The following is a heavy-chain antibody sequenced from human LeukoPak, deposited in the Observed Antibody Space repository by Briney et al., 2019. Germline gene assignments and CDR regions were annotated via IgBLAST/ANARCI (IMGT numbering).Heavy chain of an antibody. CDR3: ATPRGGATTPRFDY. J-gene: IGHJ4*02. V-gene: IGHV3-21*01. CDR2: ISSSSSYI. CDR1: GFTFSSYS. Sequence: GGSLRPSCAASGFTFSSYSMNCVRQAAGKGLEWVSSISSSSSYIYYADSVKGRFTISRDNAKNSLYLQMNSLRAEDTAVYYCATPRGGATTPRFDYWGQGTLVTVSS. D-gene: IGHD1-26*01.